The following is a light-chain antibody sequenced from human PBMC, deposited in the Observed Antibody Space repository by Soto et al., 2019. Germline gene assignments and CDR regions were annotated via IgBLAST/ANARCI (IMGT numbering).Light chain of an antibody. CDR2: SAF. CDR3: QQGSTTPIT. Sequence: DIHITQSPASLAASIGDRVTITCRASQNIGSFLNWYQQKPGEAPRLLVYSAFRIQSGVPSRFNASGSGTDFTLSISSLQPEDFSTYYCQQGSTTPITFGLGTRLEIK. V-gene: IGKV1-39*01. J-gene: IGKJ5*01. CDR1: QNIGSF.